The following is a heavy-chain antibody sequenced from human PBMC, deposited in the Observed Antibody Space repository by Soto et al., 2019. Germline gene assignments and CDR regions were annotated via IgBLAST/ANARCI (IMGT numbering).Heavy chain of an antibody. D-gene: IGHD3-10*01. CDR2: IPNNGSP. CDR1: GGSVRTGSYH. Sequence: SYTLPLTCSVSGGSVRTGSYHWSWIRQPPGKGLEWIGFIPNNGSPDYNPSLKSRVVVSIDRSKNQFSLKVNSVTAADTAVYFYASIGWGVDDWGQGTLVTV. CDR3: ASIGWGVDD. V-gene: IGHV4-61*01. J-gene: IGHJ4*02.